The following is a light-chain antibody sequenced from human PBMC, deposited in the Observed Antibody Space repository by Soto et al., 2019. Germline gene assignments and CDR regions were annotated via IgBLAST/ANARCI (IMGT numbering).Light chain of an antibody. CDR1: TSDIGAGYD. J-gene: IGLJ3*02. CDR3: QSYDNRLSGV. V-gene: IGLV1-40*01. Sequence: QAVVTQPPSVSGAPGQTVTISCTRTTSDIGAGYDVHWYQQLPGTAPKLLIFGNTNRPSGVPDRFSGSKSDTSASLAITGLQAEDEADYYCQSYDNRLSGVFGGGTKVTVL. CDR2: GNT.